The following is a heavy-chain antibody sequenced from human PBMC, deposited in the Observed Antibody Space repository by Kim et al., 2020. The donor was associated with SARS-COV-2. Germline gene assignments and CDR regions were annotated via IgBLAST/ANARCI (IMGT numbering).Heavy chain of an antibody. V-gene: IGHV3-21*01. D-gene: IGHD3-22*01. CDR3: ARDLRPWLSYSYDSSGLFDP. Sequence: GGSLRLSCAASGFTFSSYSMNWVRQAPGKGLEWVSSISSSSSYIYYADSVKGRFTISRDNAKNSLYLQMNSLRAEDTAVYYCARDLRPWLSYSYDSSGLFDPWGQGTLVTVSS. CDR2: ISSSSSYI. CDR1: GFTFSSYS. J-gene: IGHJ5*02.